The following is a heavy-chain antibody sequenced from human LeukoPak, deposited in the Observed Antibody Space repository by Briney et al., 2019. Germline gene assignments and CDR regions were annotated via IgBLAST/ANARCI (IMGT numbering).Heavy chain of an antibody. J-gene: IGHJ4*02. CDR3: ARGQVDGYKSPIHY. D-gene: IGHD5-24*01. Sequence: SETLSLTCAVYGGSFSGYYWSWIRQPPGKGLEWIGEINHSGSTNYNPSLKSRVTISVDTSKNQFSLKLSSVTAADTAVYYCARGQVDGYKSPIHYWGQGTLVTVSS. CDR1: GGSFSGYY. CDR2: INHSGST. V-gene: IGHV4-34*01.